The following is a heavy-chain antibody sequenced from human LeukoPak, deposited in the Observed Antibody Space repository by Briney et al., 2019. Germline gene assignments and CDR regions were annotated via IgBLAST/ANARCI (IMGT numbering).Heavy chain of an antibody. CDR3: AKARTTLTTGDSCMDV. CDR2: ISGSGGST. D-gene: IGHD4-11*01. Sequence: QPGGSLRLSCAASGFTFSSYAMSWVRQAPGKGLEWVSAISGSGGSTYYADSVKGRFTISRDNSKNTLYLQMNSLRAEDTAVYYCAKARTTLTTGDSCMDVWGKGTTVTVSS. J-gene: IGHJ6*03. V-gene: IGHV3-23*01. CDR1: GFTFSSYA.